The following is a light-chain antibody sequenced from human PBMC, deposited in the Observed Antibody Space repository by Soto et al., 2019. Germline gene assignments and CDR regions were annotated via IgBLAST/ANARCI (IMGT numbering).Light chain of an antibody. CDR2: AAS. J-gene: IGKJ3*01. CDR3: QQFDSYPRT. CDR1: QGISSY. Sequence: DIQLTQSPSFLSASVGDRVTITCRASQGISSYLAWYQQRPGKAPRLLIYAASTLQSGVPSRFSGSGSGTEFSLTISSLQPEDFATYYCQQFDSYPRTFGPGTKVDV. V-gene: IGKV1-9*01.